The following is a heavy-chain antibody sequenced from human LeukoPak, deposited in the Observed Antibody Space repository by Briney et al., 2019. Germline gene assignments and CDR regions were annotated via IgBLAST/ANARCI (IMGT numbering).Heavy chain of an antibody. V-gene: IGHV1-69*05. J-gene: IGHJ1*01. CDR3: ATYGGNTAEYFQH. Sequence: SVKVSCKVSGGIYRITAITRVRQAPGQGLEWMGGIIPMSTTANYAQKFQGRVTITRDDSTSTAYMEVSSLRSEDTALYYCATYGGNTAEYFQHWGQGTLVTVSS. CDR2: IIPMSTTA. CDR1: GGIYRITA. D-gene: IGHD4-23*01.